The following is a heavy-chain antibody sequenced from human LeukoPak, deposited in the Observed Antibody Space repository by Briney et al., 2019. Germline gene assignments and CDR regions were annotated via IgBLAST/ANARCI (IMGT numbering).Heavy chain of an antibody. CDR2: IDWDDGK. CDR1: GFSLSTPEMC. J-gene: IGHJ4*02. Sequence: SGPTLVNPTQTLTLTCTFSGFSLSTPEMCVTWIRQPPGKALEWLARIDWDDGKFYSPSLRTRLTISKDTPKNQVVLRMTNMDPVDTGTYYCARMTPDSPSFDYWGQGALITVSS. CDR3: ARMTPDSPSFDY. V-gene: IGHV2-70*17. D-gene: IGHD2-15*01.